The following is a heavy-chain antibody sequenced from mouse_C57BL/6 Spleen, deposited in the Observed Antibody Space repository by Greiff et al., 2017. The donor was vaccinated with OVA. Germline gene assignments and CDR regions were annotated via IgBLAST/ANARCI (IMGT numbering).Heavy chain of an antibody. CDR2: IRNKANGYTT. CDR3: ARYNYGSSLFAY. V-gene: IGHV7-3*01. J-gene: IGHJ3*01. D-gene: IGHD1-1*01. Sequence: EVQLQESGGGLVQPGGSLSLSCAASGFTFTDYYMSWVRQPPGKALEWLGFIRNKANGYTTEYSASVKGRFTISRDNSQSILYLQMHALRAEDSATYYCARYNYGSSLFAYWGQGTLVTVSA. CDR1: GFTFTDYY.